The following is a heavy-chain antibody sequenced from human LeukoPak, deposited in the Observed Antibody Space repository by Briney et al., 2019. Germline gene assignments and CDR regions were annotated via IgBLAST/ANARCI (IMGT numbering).Heavy chain of an antibody. Sequence: PSETLSLTCTVSGGSISSGSYHWSWIRQPAGKGLEWIGRIYTSGSTNYNPSLKSRVTISVDTSKNQFSLKLSSVTAADTTVYYCARGSTWSGYYRYYFDYWGQGTLVTVSS. CDR2: IYTSGST. CDR1: GGSISSGSYH. J-gene: IGHJ4*02. D-gene: IGHD3-3*01. V-gene: IGHV4-61*02. CDR3: ARGSTWSGYYRYYFDY.